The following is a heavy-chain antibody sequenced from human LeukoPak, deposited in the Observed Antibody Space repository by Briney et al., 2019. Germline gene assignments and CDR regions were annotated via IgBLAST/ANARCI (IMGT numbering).Heavy chain of an antibody. CDR1: GFTFSGYG. Sequence: GGSLRLSCAASGFTFSGYGMHWVRQTPGKGLEWVAVIWSDGSNKYYADSVKGRFTISRDNSKNTLYLQMNSLRAEDTAVYYCARGGLGSAFDNWGQGTLVTVSS. CDR2: IWSDGSNK. V-gene: IGHV3-33*01. J-gene: IGHJ4*02. CDR3: ARGGLGSAFDN. D-gene: IGHD6-19*01.